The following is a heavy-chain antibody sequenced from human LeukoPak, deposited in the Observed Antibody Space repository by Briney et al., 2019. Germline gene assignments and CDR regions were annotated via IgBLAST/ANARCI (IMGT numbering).Heavy chain of an antibody. CDR1: GYTFTSYD. CDR3: ARDRYNWKGRKAFDI. D-gene: IGHD1-20*01. J-gene: IGHJ3*02. V-gene: IGHV1-18*01. Sequence: ASVKVSCKASGYTFTSYDINWVRQATGQGLEWMGWISAYNGNTNYAQKLQGRVTMTTDTSTSTAYMELRSLRSDDTAVYYCARDRYNWKGRKAFDIWGQGTMVTVSS. CDR2: ISAYNGNT.